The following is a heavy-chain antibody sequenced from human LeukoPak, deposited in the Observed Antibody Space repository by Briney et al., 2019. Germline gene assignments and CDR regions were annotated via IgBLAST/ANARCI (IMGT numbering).Heavy chain of an antibody. Sequence: GESLKISCKGSGYSFTSYWIGWVRQMPGKGLEWMGIIYPGDSDTRYSPSFQGQVTISADKSISTAYLPWSSLKASDTAIYYCARQSFSYGSGSSAWGQGTLVTVSS. V-gene: IGHV5-51*01. J-gene: IGHJ5*02. CDR2: IYPGDSDT. D-gene: IGHD3-10*01. CDR1: GYSFTSYW. CDR3: ARQSFSYGSGSSA.